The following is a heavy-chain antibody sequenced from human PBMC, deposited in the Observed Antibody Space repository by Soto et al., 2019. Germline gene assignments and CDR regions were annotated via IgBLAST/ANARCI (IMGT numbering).Heavy chain of an antibody. D-gene: IGHD4-17*01. CDR1: GYTFAAYY. CDR3: ARDPDYGDYWGYFFDS. V-gene: IGHV1-2*02. Sequence: QVQLVKSGAEVKKPGASVKVSCKTSGYTFAAYYIHWIRQAPGQGLEWMGWINPTSGSTVYAQNFQDRVTMTRDTSISTAYMELRRLNSDDTAVYYCARDPDYGDYWGYFFDSWGQGTPVTVSS. J-gene: IGHJ4*02. CDR2: INPTSGST.